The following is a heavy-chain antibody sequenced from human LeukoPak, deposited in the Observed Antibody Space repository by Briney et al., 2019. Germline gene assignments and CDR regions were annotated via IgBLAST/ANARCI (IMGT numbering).Heavy chain of an antibody. V-gene: IGHV4-59*01. CDR1: GDSINNYY. D-gene: IGHD3-10*01. CDR3: AGDTYGSDY. Sequence: PSETLSLTCTVSGDSINNYYWNWIRQPPGKGLEWIGYIYYSGNTNYNPSLKSRVTISIDTFKNRFSLKLRSVTAADTAMYYCAGDTYGSDYWGQGTRVTVSS. J-gene: IGHJ4*02. CDR2: IYYSGNT.